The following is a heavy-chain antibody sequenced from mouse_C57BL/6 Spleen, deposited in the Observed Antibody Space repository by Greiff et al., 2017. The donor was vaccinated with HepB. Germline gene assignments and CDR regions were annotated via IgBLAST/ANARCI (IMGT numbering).Heavy chain of an antibody. J-gene: IGHJ4*01. D-gene: IGHD2-1*01. V-gene: IGHV1-53*01. CDR2: INPSNGGT. CDR3: ARGAIYYGNYDAMDY. Sequence: QVQLQQPGTELVKPGASVKLSCKASGYTFTSYWMHWVKQRPGQGLEWIGNINPSNGGTNYNEKFKSKATLTVDKSSSTAYMQLSSLTSEDSAVYYCARGAIYYGNYDAMDYWGQGTSVTVSS. CDR1: GYTFTSYW.